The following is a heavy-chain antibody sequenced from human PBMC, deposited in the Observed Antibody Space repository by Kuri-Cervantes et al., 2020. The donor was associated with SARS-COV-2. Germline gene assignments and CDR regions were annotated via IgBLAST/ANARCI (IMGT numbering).Heavy chain of an antibody. CDR2: IIPIFGTA. V-gene: IGHV1-69*05. J-gene: IGHJ6*02. CDR1: GGTFSSYA. D-gene: IGHD6-19*01. CDR3: ARDEGGWYRGGSYYFYGMDV. Sequence: SVKVSCKASGGTFSSYAISWVRQAPGQGLEWMGGIIPIFGTANYAQKLQGRVTMTTDTSTSTAYMQLRSLRSDDTAVYYCARDEGGWYRGGSYYFYGMDVWGQGTTVTVSS.